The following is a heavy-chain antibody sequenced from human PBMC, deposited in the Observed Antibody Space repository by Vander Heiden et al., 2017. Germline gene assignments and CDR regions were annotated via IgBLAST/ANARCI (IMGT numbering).Heavy chain of an antibody. CDR1: GASLRSGGYY. CDR2: LYYSGST. Sequence: QVQLQESGPGLVKASQTLSLTCTVSGASLRSGGYYWNWIRQHPGKGLEWIGYLYYSGSTYYNPSLKSRVAMSVDPSKNQFSLKLSSVTAADTAVYYCARTGGTTVTNLFLDYWGQGTLVTVSS. V-gene: IGHV4-31*03. CDR3: ARTGGTTVTNLFLDY. D-gene: IGHD4-17*01. J-gene: IGHJ4*02.